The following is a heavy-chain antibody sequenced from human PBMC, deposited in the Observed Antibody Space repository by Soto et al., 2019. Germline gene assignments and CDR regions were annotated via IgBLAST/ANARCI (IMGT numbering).Heavy chain of an antibody. Sequence: VQLVESGGGVVQPGRSLRLSCAASGFRFSSYGMNWVRQSPGKGLEWVAVIWYDGSNKFYGNSVKGRFTISRDNSRNTLYLQMNSLRDEDTAVYYCATEGKDDSVKGGFDNWGQGTLVTDSS. V-gene: IGHV3-33*01. CDR2: IWYDGSNK. D-gene: IGHD3-22*01. J-gene: IGHJ4*02. CDR3: ATEGKDDSVKGGFDN. CDR1: GFRFSSYG.